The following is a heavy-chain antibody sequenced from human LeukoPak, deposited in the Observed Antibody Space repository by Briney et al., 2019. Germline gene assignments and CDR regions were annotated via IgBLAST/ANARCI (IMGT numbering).Heavy chain of an antibody. CDR1: GFTFDDYA. CDR2: ISWNSGSI. V-gene: IGHV3-9*01. CDR3: AREGWGDFDY. J-gene: IGHJ4*02. D-gene: IGHD3-16*01. Sequence: GGSLRLSCAASGFTFDDYAMHWVRQAPGKGLEWVSGISWNSGSIGYADSVKGRFTISRDNAKNSLYLQMNSLRAEDTAVYYCAREGWGDFDYWGQGTLVTVSS.